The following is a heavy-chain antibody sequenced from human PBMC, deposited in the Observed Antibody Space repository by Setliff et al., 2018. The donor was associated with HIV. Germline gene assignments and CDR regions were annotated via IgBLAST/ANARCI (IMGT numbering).Heavy chain of an antibody. CDR2: LFYNGNT. CDR1: GGSISNNSYY. V-gene: IGHV4-39*01. J-gene: IGHJ4*02. CDR3: ARQVTVVGYFETAAGSFNY. Sequence: SETLSLTCTVSGGSISNNSYYWGWVRQPPGKGLELIGNLFYNGNTYYNPSLKSRVTISTDTSKNQFSLKVRSVTAADTAVYYCARQVTVVGYFETAAGSFNYRGPGTLVTVSS. D-gene: IGHD2-21*01.